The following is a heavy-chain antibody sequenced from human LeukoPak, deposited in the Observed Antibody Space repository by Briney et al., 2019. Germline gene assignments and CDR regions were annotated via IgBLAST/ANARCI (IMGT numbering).Heavy chain of an antibody. D-gene: IGHD5-18*01. CDR2: LSYEGGIK. CDR3: AKDVDTAIYPHYFDY. Sequence: GGSLRLSCAASGFTFSNYGMHWVRQAPGKGLEWVAALSYEGGIKTYADSVKGRFTISRDNSKNTLFLQMNSLRGEDTAVYFCAKDVDTAIYPHYFDYWGQGTLVTVSS. V-gene: IGHV3-30*18. J-gene: IGHJ4*02. CDR1: GFTFSNYG.